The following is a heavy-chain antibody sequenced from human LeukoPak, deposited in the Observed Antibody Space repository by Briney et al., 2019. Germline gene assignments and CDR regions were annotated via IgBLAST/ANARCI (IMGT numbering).Heavy chain of an antibody. CDR3: ARQRYDSTCGY. D-gene: IGHD3-22*01. CDR1: GGSISSSSYY. Sequence: PSETLSLTFTVSGGSISSSSYYWGWIRQPPGEGLEWIGSIYYSGSTYYNPSLKSRVTISVDTSKNQFSLKLSSVTAADTAVYYCARQRYDSTCGYWGQGTLVTVSS. CDR2: IYYSGST. V-gene: IGHV4-39*01. J-gene: IGHJ4*02.